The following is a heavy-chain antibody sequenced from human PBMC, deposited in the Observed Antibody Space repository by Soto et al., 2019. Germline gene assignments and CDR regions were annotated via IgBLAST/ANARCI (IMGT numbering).Heavy chain of an antibody. CDR2: IKSKTDGGTT. D-gene: IGHD6-6*01. CDR3: TTDLIEYSSSFSVREH. Sequence: GGSLRLSCAASGFTFSNAWMNWVRQAPGKGLEWVGRIKSKTDGGTTDYAAPVKGRFTISRDDSKNTLYLQMNSLKTEDTAVYYCTTDLIEYSSSFSVREHWGQGTLVTVSS. V-gene: IGHV3-15*07. J-gene: IGHJ1*01. CDR1: GFTFSNAW.